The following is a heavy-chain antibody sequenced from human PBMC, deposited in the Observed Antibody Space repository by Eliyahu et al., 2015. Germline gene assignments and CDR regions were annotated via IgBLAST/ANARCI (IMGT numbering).Heavy chain of an antibody. J-gene: IGHJ4*02. CDR2: IIPIFGTA. V-gene: IGHV1-69*01. CDR1: GGTFXSYX. CDR3: ARGIAAAGKIN. D-gene: IGHD6-13*01. Sequence: QVQLVQSGAEVKKPGSSVTVSCKASGGTFXSYXXSWVXQXPGQGXEWMGGIIPIFGTANYAQKFQGRVTITADESTSTAYMELSSLRSEDTAVYYCARGIAAAGKINWGQGTLVTVSS.